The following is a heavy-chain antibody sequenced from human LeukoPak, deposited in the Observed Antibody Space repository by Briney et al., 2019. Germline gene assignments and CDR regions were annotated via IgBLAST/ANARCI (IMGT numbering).Heavy chain of an antibody. CDR2: ISGSGGST. J-gene: IGHJ4*02. CDR1: GFTFSSYA. D-gene: IGHD3-10*01. Sequence: GGSLRLSCAASGFTFSSYAMSWVRQAPGKGLEWVSAISGSGGSTYYADSVKGRFTISRDNSKNTLYLQMNSLRAEDTAVYYCAKGVRLIWFGELFPYFDYWGQGTLVTVSS. V-gene: IGHV3-23*01. CDR3: AKGVRLIWFGELFPYFDY.